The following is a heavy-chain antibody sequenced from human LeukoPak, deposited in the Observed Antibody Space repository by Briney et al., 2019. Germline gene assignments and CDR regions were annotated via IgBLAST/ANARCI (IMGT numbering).Heavy chain of an antibody. CDR1: GGSFSGYY. V-gene: IGHV4-34*01. CDR2: INHSGST. D-gene: IGHD5-18*01. J-gene: IGHJ6*03. CDR3: ARTTEGGYTYGYFYYYYMDV. Sequence: SETLSLTCAVYGGSFSGYYWSWIRQPPGKGLEWIGEINHSGSTNYNPSLKSRATISVDTSKNQFSLKLSSVTAADTAVYYCARTTEGGYTYGYFYYYYMDVWGKGTTVTISS.